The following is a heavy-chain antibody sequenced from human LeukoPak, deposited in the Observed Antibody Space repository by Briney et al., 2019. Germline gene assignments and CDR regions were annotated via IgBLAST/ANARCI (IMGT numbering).Heavy chain of an antibody. Sequence: PGRSLRLSCAVSGFAFNNYAMSWVRQAPGKGLEWVSAISKSGDHTYYAASAKGRFTIYRDNSKNTQYLQMNSLRAEDTAVYYCAKAAPVAGIYYFDYWGQGTLVTVSS. CDR3: AKAAPVAGIYYFDY. V-gene: IGHV3-23*01. CDR2: ISKSGDHT. CDR1: GFAFNNYA. D-gene: IGHD6-19*01. J-gene: IGHJ4*02.